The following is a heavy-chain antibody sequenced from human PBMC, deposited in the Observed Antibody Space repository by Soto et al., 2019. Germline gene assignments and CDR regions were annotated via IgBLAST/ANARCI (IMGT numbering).Heavy chain of an antibody. CDR1: GFTFDDYA. CDR2: ISWNSGSI. D-gene: IGHD6-19*01. V-gene: IGHV3-9*01. Sequence: EVQLVESGGGLVQPGRSLRLSCAASGFTFDDYAMHWVRQAPGKGLEWVSGISWNSGSIGYADSVKGRFTISRDNAKNSLYLQMNSLRAEDTALYYCAKDYPPGDSSGWYYFDYWGQGTLVTVSS. J-gene: IGHJ4*02. CDR3: AKDYPPGDSSGWYYFDY.